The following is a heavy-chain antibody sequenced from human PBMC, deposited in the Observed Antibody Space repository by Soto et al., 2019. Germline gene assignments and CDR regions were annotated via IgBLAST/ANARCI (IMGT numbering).Heavy chain of an antibody. CDR2: IYWNDDK. CDR3: AVVPAATIRYSGYDKTENFDY. Sequence: SGPTLVNPTQTLTLTCTFSGFSLSTSGVGVGWIRQPPGKALEWLALIYWNDDKRYSPSLKSRLTITKDTSKNQVVLTMTNMDPVDTATYYCAVVPAATIRYSGYDKTENFDYWGQGTLVTVSS. V-gene: IGHV2-5*01. CDR1: GFSLSTSGVG. J-gene: IGHJ4*02. D-gene: IGHD2-2*01.